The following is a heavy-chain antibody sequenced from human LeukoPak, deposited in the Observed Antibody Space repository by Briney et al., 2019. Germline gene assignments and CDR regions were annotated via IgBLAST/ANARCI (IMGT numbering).Heavy chain of an antibody. CDR2: INPNSGGT. J-gene: IGHJ4*02. D-gene: IGHD7-27*01. CDR1: GYTFTDYY. CDR3: ARHAGEYFDQ. V-gene: IGHV1-2*02. Sequence: ASVKVSCKASGYTFTDYYMHWVRQAPGQGLEWMGWINPNSGGTNYAQKFQGRVTMTRDTSISTAYMELSRLKSDDTAVYYCARHAGEYFDQWGQGTLVTVSA.